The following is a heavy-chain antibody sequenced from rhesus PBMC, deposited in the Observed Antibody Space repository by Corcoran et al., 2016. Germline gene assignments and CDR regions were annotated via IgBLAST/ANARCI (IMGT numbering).Heavy chain of an antibody. CDR1: GGSISSSNW. Sequence: QVQLQESGPGLVKPSETLSLTCAVSGGSISSSNWWSWIRQSPGKGREWMGDIYGGSGSTSTNPSLNSGVTISTDTSKNQFSLKLSSVTAADPAVYYCARRLATVTLSYFDYWGQGVLVTVSS. CDR3: ARRLATVTLSYFDY. V-gene: IGHV4-93*02. CDR2: IYGGSGST. J-gene: IGHJ4*01. D-gene: IGHD5-36*02.